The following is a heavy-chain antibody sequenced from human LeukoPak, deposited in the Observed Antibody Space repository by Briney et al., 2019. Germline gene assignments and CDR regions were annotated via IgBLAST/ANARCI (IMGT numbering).Heavy chain of an antibody. CDR1: GFTFSDYY. Sequence: GGSLRLSCAASGFTFSDYYMSWIRQAPGKGLEWVSYISSSGSTIYYADSVKGRFTISRDNAKDSLYLQMNSLRAEDTAVYYCARAEDSSSWSLRNYVQHWGQGTLVSVSS. CDR3: ARAEDSSSWSLRNYVQH. D-gene: IGHD6-13*01. J-gene: IGHJ1*01. V-gene: IGHV3-11*01. CDR2: ISSSGSTI.